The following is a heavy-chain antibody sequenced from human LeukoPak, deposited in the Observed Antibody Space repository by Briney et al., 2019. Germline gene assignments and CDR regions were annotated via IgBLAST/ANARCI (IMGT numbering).Heavy chain of an antibody. CDR3: ARVLNYGLNFFGY. Sequence: PGGSLRLSCAASGFTFGSYNMNWVRQAAGKGLGWVSSISSSSSYLYYADSVKGRFTISRDNAKNSLYLQMNSLRGEDTAVYYCARVLNYGLNFFGYWGQGTLVTVSS. D-gene: IGHD3-10*01. CDR2: ISSSSSYL. V-gene: IGHV3-21*01. CDR1: GFTFGSYN. J-gene: IGHJ4*02.